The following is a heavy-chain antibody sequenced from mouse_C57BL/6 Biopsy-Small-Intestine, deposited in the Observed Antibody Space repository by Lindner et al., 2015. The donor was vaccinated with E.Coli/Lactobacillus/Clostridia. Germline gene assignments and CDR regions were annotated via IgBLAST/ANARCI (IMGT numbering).Heavy chain of an antibody. CDR1: GSDFRSYG. V-gene: IGHV1-62-3*01. CDR2: ISAYNGET. CDR3: AGNKVFGADTTPKYFFGMDV. D-gene: IGHD2-1*01. J-gene: IGHJ1*01. Sequence: SVKVSCKASGSDFRSYGFSWVRLAPGRGLEWMGWISAYNGETKFAERLQDRVTLTTDRSTSTVYMELRSLKSDDTAVYFCAGNKVFGADTTPKYFFGMDVWGQGTTVTVSS.